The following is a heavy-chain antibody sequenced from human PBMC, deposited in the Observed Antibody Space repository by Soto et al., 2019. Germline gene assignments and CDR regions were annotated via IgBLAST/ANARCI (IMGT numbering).Heavy chain of an antibody. V-gene: IGHV4-31*03. Sequence: QVQLQESGPGLVKPSQTLSLTCSVSGVSISRGGYYYSWIRQHPGKGLEWIGSIYNNGSTYYNPSLKSRLIMSLDMANNQFFLKVASVTAADTAVYYCARDMSRAWFYYWGQGALVTVSS. CDR1: GVSISRGGYY. D-gene: IGHD3-10*02. CDR2: IYNNGST. CDR3: ARDMSRAWFYY. J-gene: IGHJ4*02.